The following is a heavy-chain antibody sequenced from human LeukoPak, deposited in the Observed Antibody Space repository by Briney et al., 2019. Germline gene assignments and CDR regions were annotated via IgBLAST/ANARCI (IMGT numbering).Heavy chain of an antibody. V-gene: IGHV3-9*01. CDR2: ISWNSGSI. J-gene: IGHJ4*02. CDR1: GFTVSSNY. CDR3: AKAPHYYDSSGYHDY. D-gene: IGHD3-22*01. Sequence: PGGSLRLSCAASGFTVSSNYMSWVRQAPGKGLEWVSGISWNSGSIGYADSVKGRFTISRDNAKNSLYLQMNSLRAEDTALYYCAKAPHYYDSSGYHDYWGQGTLVTVSS.